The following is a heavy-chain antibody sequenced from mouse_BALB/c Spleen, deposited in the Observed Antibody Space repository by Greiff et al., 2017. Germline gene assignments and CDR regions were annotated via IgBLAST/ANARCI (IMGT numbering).Heavy chain of an antibody. J-gene: IGHJ2*01. CDR3: ARGRDGNYLDY. V-gene: IGHV5-6-5*01. CDR1: GFTFSSYA. D-gene: IGHD2-1*01. Sequence: EVQVVESGGGLVKPGGSLKLSCAASGFTFSSYAMSWVRQTPEKRLEWVASISSGGSTYYPDSVKGRFTISRDNARNILYLQMSSLRSEDTAMYYCARGRDGNYLDYWGQGTTLTVSS. CDR2: ISSGGST.